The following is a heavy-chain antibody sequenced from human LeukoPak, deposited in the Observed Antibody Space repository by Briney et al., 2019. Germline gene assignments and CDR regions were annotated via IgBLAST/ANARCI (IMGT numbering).Heavy chain of an antibody. CDR2: INPSGGST. CDR1: GYTFTSYY. Sequence: GASVKVSCKASGYTFTSYYMHWVRQAPGQGFEWMGIINPSGGSTSYAQKFQGRVTMTRDMSTSTVYMELSSLRSEDTAVYYCASGVGATTFDYWGQGTLVTVSS. V-gene: IGHV1-46*01. D-gene: IGHD1-26*01. CDR3: ASGVGATTFDY. J-gene: IGHJ4*02.